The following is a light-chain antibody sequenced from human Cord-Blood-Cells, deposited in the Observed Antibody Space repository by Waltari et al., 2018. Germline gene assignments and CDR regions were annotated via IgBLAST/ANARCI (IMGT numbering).Light chain of an antibody. CDR3: MQALQTLQTTLT. Sequence: DIVMTQSPLSLSVTPGEPASISCRSSQSLLHSNGYNYLDWYLQKPGQSPQLLIYWGSNRASGVPDRFSGSGSGTDFTLKISRVEAEDVGVYYCMQALQTLQTTLTFGGGTKVEIK. J-gene: IGKJ4*01. V-gene: IGKV2-28*01. CDR1: QSLLHSNGYNY. CDR2: WGS.